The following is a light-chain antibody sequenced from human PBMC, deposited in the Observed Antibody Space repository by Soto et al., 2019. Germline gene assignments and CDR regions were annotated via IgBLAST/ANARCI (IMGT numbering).Light chain of an antibody. V-gene: IGLV2-8*01. CDR1: KSEIGVYDF. CDR3: KSYAGSNTYV. Sequence: QSALTQPPSASGSPGQSVTISCTGTKSEIGVYDFVSWYQHHPGKAPRLIISEVVQRPSGVPERFSGSKSGNTASLTVSGLQAADEADYFCKSYAGSNTYVFGSGTNRTVL. J-gene: IGLJ1*01. CDR2: EVV.